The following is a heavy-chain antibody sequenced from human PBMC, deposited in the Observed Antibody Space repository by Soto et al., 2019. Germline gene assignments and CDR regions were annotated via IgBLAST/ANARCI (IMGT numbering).Heavy chain of an antibody. D-gene: IGHD3-22*01. CDR1: GFTFSSYG. CDR3: AKSYYDSSGYHFDY. CDR2: ISYDGSNK. V-gene: IGHV3-30*18. J-gene: IGHJ4*02. Sequence: QVQLVESGGGVVQPGRSLRLSCAASGFTFSSYGMHWVRQAPGKGLEWVAVISYDGSNKYYADSVKGRFTISRDNSKNTLYLQMNSLRAEDTAVYYCAKSYYDSSGYHFDYWGQGTLVTVSS.